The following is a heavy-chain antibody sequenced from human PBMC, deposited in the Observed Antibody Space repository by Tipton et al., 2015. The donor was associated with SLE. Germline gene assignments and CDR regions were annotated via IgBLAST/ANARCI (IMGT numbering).Heavy chain of an antibody. D-gene: IGHD6-19*01. CDR2: IYYSGST. Sequence: TLSLTCTVSGGSISSSSYYWGWIRQPPGKGLEWIGSIYYSGSTNYNSSFKSRVTISVDTSKTQFSLKLSSVTAADTAVYYCARVSKPYSSGWSKNYYYYYGIDAWGQGTTVTVSS. CDR3: ARVSKPYSSGWSKNYYYYYGIDA. J-gene: IGHJ6*02. CDR1: GGSISSSSYY. V-gene: IGHV4-39*07.